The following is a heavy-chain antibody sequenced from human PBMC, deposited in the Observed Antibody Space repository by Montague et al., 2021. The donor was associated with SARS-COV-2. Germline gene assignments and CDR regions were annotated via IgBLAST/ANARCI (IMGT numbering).Heavy chain of an antibody. CDR1: GGSISSYY. CDR2: IYYSGST. CDR3: ARGFDY. J-gene: IGHJ4*02. Sequence: SETLSLTCTVSGGSISSYYWSWTRHPPGKGLVWIGYIYYSGSTNYNPSLKSRVTISVDTSKNQFSLNLSSVTAADTAVYYFARGFDYWGQGTLVTVSS. V-gene: IGHV4-59*08.